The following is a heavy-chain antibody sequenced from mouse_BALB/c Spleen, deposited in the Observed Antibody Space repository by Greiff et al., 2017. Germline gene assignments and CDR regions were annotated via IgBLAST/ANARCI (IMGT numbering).Heavy chain of an antibody. CDR1: GFSLTSYG. Sequence: QVQLQQSGPGLVQPSQSLSITCTVSGFSLTSYGVHWVRQSPGKGLEWLGVIWSGGSTDYNAAFISRLSISKDNSKSQVFFKMNSLQANDTAIYYCARGDYEYAMDYWGQGTSVTVSS. D-gene: IGHD2-4*01. V-gene: IGHV2-2*02. J-gene: IGHJ4*01. CDR3: ARGDYEYAMDY. CDR2: IWSGGST.